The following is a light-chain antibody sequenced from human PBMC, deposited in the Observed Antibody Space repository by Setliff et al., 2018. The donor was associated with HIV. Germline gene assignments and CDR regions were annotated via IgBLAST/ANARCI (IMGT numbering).Light chain of an antibody. Sequence: QSALAQPASVSESPGQWITISCTGTSSDVGGLNYVSWYQQLPGKAPQLLIYDVITRPSGVSDRFSASKSGNTASLTISGLQADDEADYYCSSYTSSSTWVFGGGTKSPS. CDR3: SSYTSSSTWV. V-gene: IGLV2-14*03. CDR1: SSDVGGLNY. J-gene: IGLJ3*02. CDR2: DVI.